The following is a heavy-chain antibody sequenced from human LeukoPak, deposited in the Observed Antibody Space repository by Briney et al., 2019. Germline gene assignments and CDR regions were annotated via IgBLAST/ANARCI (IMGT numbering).Heavy chain of an antibody. CDR3: ANTYYYDGSGYYYLGWFDP. CDR1: RFTVSTNY. Sequence: GGSLRLSCAASRFTVSTNYMSWVRQAPGKGLEWASLIDSGGFTYYADSVKGRFTISRDNSKNTLYLQMNSLRAEDTAVYFCANTYYYDGSGYYYLGWFDPWGQGTLVTVSS. V-gene: IGHV3-66*01. J-gene: IGHJ5*02. D-gene: IGHD3-22*01. CDR2: IDSGGFT.